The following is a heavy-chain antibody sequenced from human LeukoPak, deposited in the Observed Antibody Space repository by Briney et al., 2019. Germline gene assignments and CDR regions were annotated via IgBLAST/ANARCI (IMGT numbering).Heavy chain of an antibody. J-gene: IGHJ4*02. D-gene: IGHD1-14*01. CDR1: GYTFTGYY. CDR2: INPNSGGT. V-gene: IGHV1-2*02. Sequence: WASVKVSCKASGYTFTGYYKHWVRQAPGQGLEWMGWINPNSGGTNYAQKFQGRVTMTRDTSISTAYMELSRLRSDDTAVYYCARDKGPGEFDYWGQGTLVTVSS. CDR3: ARDKGPGEFDY.